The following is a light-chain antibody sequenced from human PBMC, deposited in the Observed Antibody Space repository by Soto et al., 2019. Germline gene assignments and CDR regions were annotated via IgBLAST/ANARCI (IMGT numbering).Light chain of an antibody. J-gene: IGKJ4*01. CDR1: QDIGTD. CDR3: VQPYSYPLT. V-gene: IGKV1-17*01. CDR2: EAS. Sequence: DIQMTQSPASMSASVTDRVTITCRASQDIGTDLGWYQQKPGKAPERLIYEASVLQSGVPSRFRGSGSGTEFTLTVSSLLPEDFATYYFVQPYSYPLTFGGGTNVVIK.